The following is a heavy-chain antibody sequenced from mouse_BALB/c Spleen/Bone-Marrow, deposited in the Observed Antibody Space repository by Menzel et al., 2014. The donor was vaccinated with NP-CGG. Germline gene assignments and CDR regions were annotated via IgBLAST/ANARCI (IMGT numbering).Heavy chain of an antibody. D-gene: IGHD2-1*01. CDR2: INDGGSYT. Sequence: EVNVVESGGGLVKPGGSLKLSCAVSGFTFSDYYTYWVRQNPEKRLEWVATINDGGSYTYYPDSVKGRFTISRDNAKNNLYLQMSSLKSEDTAMYYCARDGNFAMDYWGQGTSVTVSS. CDR3: ARDGNFAMDY. V-gene: IGHV5-4*02. CDR1: GFTFSDYY. J-gene: IGHJ4*01.